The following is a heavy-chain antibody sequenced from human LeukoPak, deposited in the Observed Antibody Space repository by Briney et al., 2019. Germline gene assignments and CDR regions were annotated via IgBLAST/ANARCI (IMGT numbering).Heavy chain of an antibody. J-gene: IGHJ4*02. CDR3: VRGYLGLDY. V-gene: IGHV3-74*01. CDR1: GFTFSSYG. Sequence: GGSLRLSCAASGFTFSSYGMHWVRQVPGKGLVWVSRIDTDGTDTIYADSVKGRFSISRDNAKNTLYLQMNSLRVEDTAVYYCVRGYLGLDYWGQGILVTVSS. CDR2: IDTDGTDT. D-gene: IGHD7-27*01.